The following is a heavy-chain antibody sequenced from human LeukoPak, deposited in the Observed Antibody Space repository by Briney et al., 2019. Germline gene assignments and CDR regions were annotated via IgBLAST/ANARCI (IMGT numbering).Heavy chain of an antibody. CDR2: IYYSGST. Sequence: PSETLSLTCVVSGYSIGSSKWWGWIRQPPGKGLEWIGYIYYSGSTYYNPSLKTRVTMSVDTSKNQFSLKLTSVTAVDTAIYYCARTRDSDMYYFDSWGQGTLVTVS. CDR1: GYSIGSSKW. CDR3: ARTRDSDMYYFDS. D-gene: IGHD5-24*01. J-gene: IGHJ4*02. V-gene: IGHV4-28*01.